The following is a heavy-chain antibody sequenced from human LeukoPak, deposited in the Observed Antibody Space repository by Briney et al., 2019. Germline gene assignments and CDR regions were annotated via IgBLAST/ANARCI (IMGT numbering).Heavy chain of an antibody. V-gene: IGHV3-21*01. CDR3: ARDRIAAAGIRAVGFFLDY. Sequence: PGGSLRLSCAASGFTFSSYWMSWVRQAPGKGLEWVSSISSSSSYIYYADSVKGRFTISRDNAKNSLYLQMNSLRAEDTAVYYCARDRIAAAGIRAVGFFLDYWGQGTLVTVSS. D-gene: IGHD6-13*01. J-gene: IGHJ4*02. CDR2: ISSSSSYI. CDR1: GFTFSSYW.